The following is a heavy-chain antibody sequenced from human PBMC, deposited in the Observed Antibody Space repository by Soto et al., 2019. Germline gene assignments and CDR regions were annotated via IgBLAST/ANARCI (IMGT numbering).Heavy chain of an antibody. D-gene: IGHD6-19*01. Sequence: PSETLSLTCTVSGGSISSSRYYWGWVRQPPGRGLEWIGSIYYSGNFHYNPSLRSPVTMSVDTSKNQFALRLSSVTAADTAVYYCARQAMSSSWHVFDPWGQGILVTVS. CDR2: IYYSGNF. V-gene: IGHV4-39*01. CDR3: ARQAMSSSWHVFDP. CDR1: GGSISSSRYY. J-gene: IGHJ5*02.